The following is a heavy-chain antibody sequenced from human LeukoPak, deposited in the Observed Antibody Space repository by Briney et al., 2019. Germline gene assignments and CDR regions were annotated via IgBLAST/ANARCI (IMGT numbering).Heavy chain of an antibody. CDR2: INHSGST. J-gene: IGHJ4*02. CDR1: GGSFSGYY. Sequence: SETLSLTCAVYGGSFSGYYWSWIRQPPGKGLEWIGEINHSGSTNYNLSLKSRVTISVDTSKNQFSLKLSSVTAADTAVYYCARRGNIRSYWGQGTLVTVSS. V-gene: IGHV4-34*01. CDR3: ARRGNIRSY. D-gene: IGHD2/OR15-2a*01.